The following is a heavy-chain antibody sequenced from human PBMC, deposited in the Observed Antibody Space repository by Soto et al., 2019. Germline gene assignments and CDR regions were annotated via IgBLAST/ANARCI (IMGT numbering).Heavy chain of an antibody. CDR1: GYSCTSYW. J-gene: IGHJ4*02. Sequence: GESLKISCKGSGYSCTSYWIGWVRQMPGKGLEWMGIIYPGDSDTRYSPCFQGQVTISADKSISTAYLQWSSLKASDTAMYYCARLIEGEYQLLFYFDYWGQGTLVTVSS. D-gene: IGHD2-2*01. CDR3: ARLIEGEYQLLFYFDY. V-gene: IGHV5-51*01. CDR2: IYPGDSDT.